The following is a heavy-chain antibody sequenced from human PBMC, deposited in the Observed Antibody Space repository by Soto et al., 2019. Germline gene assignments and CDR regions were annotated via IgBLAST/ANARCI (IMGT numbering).Heavy chain of an antibody. Sequence: EVQLLESGGGLVQPGGSLRLSCAASGFSFSSYGMSWVRQTPGKGLEWVSVIRGSGITIYYADSVKGRFTISKDNPKNSLYLKMSSLRVDDTAFYYCARNGGEPGSWLDYWGQGTLVSVSS. J-gene: IGHJ4*02. CDR3: ARNGGEPGSWLDY. V-gene: IGHV3-23*01. CDR2: IRGSGITI. CDR1: GFSFSSYG. D-gene: IGHD3-16*01.